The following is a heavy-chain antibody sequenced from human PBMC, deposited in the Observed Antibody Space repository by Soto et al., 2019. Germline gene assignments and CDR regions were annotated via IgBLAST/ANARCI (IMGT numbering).Heavy chain of an antibody. V-gene: IGHV4-4*02. CDR1: SGSISSSNW. CDR3: ARAGEYGDYDY. J-gene: IGHJ4*02. CDR2: IYHSGST. Sequence: SETLSLTCAVFSGSISSSNWWSWVRQPPGKGLEWIGEIYHSGSTNYNPSLKSRVTISVDKSKNQFSLKLSSVTAADTAVYYCARAGEYGDYDYWGQGTLVTVSS. D-gene: IGHD4-17*01.